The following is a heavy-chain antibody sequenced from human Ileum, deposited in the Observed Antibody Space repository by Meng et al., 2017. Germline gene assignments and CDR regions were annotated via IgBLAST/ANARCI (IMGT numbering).Heavy chain of an antibody. V-gene: IGHV4-39*01. Sequence: QLRLQVSGPGLVKPSETLSLTCSVSSGSFTNNNYYWVWIRRPPGKGLEWIGSIYYGGSTYYNPSLKSRVTISVDTSTNQFSLKLISVTAADTAVYYCARRAHYGDPPRWGQGTLVTVSS. CDR1: SGSFTNNNYY. CDR3: ARRAHYGDPPR. D-gene: IGHD4-17*01. J-gene: IGHJ4*02. CDR2: IYYGGST.